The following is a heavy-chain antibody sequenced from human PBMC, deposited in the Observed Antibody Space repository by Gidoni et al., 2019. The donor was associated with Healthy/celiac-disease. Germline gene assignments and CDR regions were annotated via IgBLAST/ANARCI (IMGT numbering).Heavy chain of an antibody. CDR1: GGTFSSYA. V-gene: IGHV1-69*01. CDR3: ARANPDTAHRTNYYYGMDV. D-gene: IGHD5-18*01. J-gene: IGHJ6*02. Sequence: QVQLVQSGAEVKKPGSSVKVSCKASGGTFSSYAISWVRQAPGQGLEWMGGIIPIFGTANYAQKFQGRVTITAAESTSTAYMELSSLRSEDTAVYYCARANPDTAHRTNYYYGMDVWGQGTTVTVSS. CDR2: IIPIFGTA.